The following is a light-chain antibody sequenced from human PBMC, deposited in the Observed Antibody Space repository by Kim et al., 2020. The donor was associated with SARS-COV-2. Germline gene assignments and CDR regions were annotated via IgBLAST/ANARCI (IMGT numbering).Light chain of an antibody. CDR3: QQYDKWPLT. CDR2: GAS. Sequence: VSPGERATRSRRASQSANSNLAWYQQKPGQAPRLLIYGASTRATDIPARFSGSGSGTDFTLTISCLQSEDFAVYYCQQYDKWPLTFGGGTKVDIK. V-gene: IGKV3-15*01. J-gene: IGKJ4*01. CDR1: QSANSN.